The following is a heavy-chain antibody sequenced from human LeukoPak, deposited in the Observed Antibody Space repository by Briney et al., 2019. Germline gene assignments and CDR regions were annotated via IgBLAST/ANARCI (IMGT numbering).Heavy chain of an antibody. J-gene: IGHJ4*02. D-gene: IGHD5-24*01. CDR1: GFTFSSYS. CDR3: ASTITQGY. V-gene: IGHV3-48*01. Sequence: GGSLRLSCAASGFTFSSYSMNWVRQAPGKGLEWVSYISGSSSTICYADSVKGRFTISRDNAKNSLYLQMNSLRAEDTAVYYCASTITQGYWGQGTLVTVSS. CDR2: ISGSSSTI.